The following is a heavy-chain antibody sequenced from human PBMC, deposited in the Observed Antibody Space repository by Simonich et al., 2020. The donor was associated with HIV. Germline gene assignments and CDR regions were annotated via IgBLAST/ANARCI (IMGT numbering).Heavy chain of an antibody. V-gene: IGHV3-9*01. D-gene: IGHD3-10*01. CDR3: AKDKGAYYGSGSPVY. CDR1: GFTFDKYA. CDR2: IRWNSGSK. J-gene: IGHJ4*02. Sequence: EVQLVESGGGLVQPGRSLRLSCAASGFTFDKYAMHWVRQAPGKGMGWVSGIRWNSGSKGHADSVKGRFTISRDNAKNSLYLQMNSLRAEDTALYYCAKDKGAYYGSGSPVYWGQGTLVTVSS.